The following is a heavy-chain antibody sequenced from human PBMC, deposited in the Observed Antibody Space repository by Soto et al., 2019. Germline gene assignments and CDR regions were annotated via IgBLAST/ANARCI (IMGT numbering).Heavy chain of an antibody. CDR2: ISYDGSNK. D-gene: IGHD6-13*01. Sequence: GGSLRLSCAASGFTFSSYAMHWVRQAPGKGLEWVAVISYDGSNKYYADSVKGRFTISRDNSKNTLYLQMNSLRAEDTAVYYCARGYLAAAGKLIYWGQGXLVTVYS. J-gene: IGHJ4*02. V-gene: IGHV3-30-3*01. CDR3: ARGYLAAAGKLIY. CDR1: GFTFSSYA.